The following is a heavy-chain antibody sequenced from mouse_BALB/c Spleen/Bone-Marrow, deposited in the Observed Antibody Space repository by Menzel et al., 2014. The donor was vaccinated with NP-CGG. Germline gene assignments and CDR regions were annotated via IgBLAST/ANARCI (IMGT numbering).Heavy chain of an antibody. Sequence: QVQLQQSGAELVKLGASVKLSCKASGYTFTSYWMHWVKQRPGQGLEWIGEINPSNGRTNYNEKFKSKATLTVDKSSSTAYMQLSSLTSEDSAVYYCARWGFDYWGQGTTLTVSS. CDR3: ARWGFDY. CDR2: INPSNGRT. CDR1: GYTFTSYW. J-gene: IGHJ2*01. V-gene: IGHV1S81*02.